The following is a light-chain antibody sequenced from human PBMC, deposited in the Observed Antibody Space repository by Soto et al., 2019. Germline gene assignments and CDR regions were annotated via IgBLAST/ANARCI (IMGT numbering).Light chain of an antibody. CDR2: GAS. CDR3: QHRTNWEYT. V-gene: IGKV3-11*01. J-gene: IGKJ2*01. CDR1: QSVSSS. Sequence: EIVLTQSPATLSLSPGERATLSCRASQSVSSSLAWYQQKPGQAPRLLIYGASKRAPGIPVRFSTSGSGTDFNLTISSLEPEDFAVYSWQHRTNWEYTFSQATKLEIK.